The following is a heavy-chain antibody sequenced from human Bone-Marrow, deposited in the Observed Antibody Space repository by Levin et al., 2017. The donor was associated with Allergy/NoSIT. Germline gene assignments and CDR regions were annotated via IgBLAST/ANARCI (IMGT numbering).Heavy chain of an antibody. Sequence: GESLKISCKGSGYSFTSYWISWVRQMPGKGLEWMGRIEPSDAYTNYSPAFQGHVTISADTSINTAYLQWSSLKSSDTAMYYCARRLSSGWYSVDYWGQGTLVTVSS. D-gene: IGHD6-19*01. CDR3: ARRLSSGWYSVDY. V-gene: IGHV5-10-1*01. J-gene: IGHJ4*02. CDR1: GYSFTSYW. CDR2: IEPSDAYT.